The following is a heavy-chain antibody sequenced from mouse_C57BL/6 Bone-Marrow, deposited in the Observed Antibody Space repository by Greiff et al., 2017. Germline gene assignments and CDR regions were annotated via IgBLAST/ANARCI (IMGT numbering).Heavy chain of an antibody. CDR2: INYDGSST. D-gene: IGHD1-1*01. V-gene: IGHV5-16*01. J-gene: IGHJ1*03. Sequence: EVQRVESEGGLVQPGSSMKLSCTASGFTFSDYYMAWVRQVPEKGLEWVANINYDGSSTYYLDSLKSRFIISRDNAKNILYLQMSSLKSEDTATYYCAREGAVEYWYFDVWGTGTTVTVSS. CDR1: GFTFSDYY. CDR3: AREGAVEYWYFDV.